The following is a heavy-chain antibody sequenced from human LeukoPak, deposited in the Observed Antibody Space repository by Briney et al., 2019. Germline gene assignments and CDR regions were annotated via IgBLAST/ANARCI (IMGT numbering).Heavy chain of an antibody. CDR1: GYTFTVYY. J-gene: IGHJ3*02. D-gene: IGHD2-21*01. V-gene: IGHV1-2*02. CDR3: ERSPLFPFDI. Sequence: ASVNVSCTASGYTFTVYYMHWVRQAPGEGREGMGWINPNSGGTNYTQKFQGRVTINRDRAISTAYMEVRRLRSGATAVYYWERSPLFPFDIWGQGTMVTVSS. CDR2: INPNSGGT.